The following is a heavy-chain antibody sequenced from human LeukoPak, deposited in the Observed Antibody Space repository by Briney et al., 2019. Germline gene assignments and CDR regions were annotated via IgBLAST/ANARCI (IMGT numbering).Heavy chain of an antibody. CDR1: GGSISSSSYY. CDR2: IYYSGST. CDR3: VAATYYDFWSGYLA. Sequence: PSETLSLTCTVSGGSISSSSYYWGWIRQPPGKGLEWIGSIYYSGSTYYNPSLKSRVTISVDTSKNQFSLKLSSVTAADTAVYSCVAATYYDFWSGYLAWGQGTLVTVSS. D-gene: IGHD3-3*01. V-gene: IGHV4-39*01. J-gene: IGHJ5*02.